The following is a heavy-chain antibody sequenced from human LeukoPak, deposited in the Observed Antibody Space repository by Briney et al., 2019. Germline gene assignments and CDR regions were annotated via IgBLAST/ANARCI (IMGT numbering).Heavy chain of an antibody. CDR1: GFTVSSNY. CDR3: ARDSVPNY. Sequence: GGSLRLSCAASGFTVSSNYMSWVRQAPGKGLEWVSVISGGGSPYYGDSVKGRFTISRDNANNSLYLEMNSLRAEDTAVYYCARDSVPNYWGQGTLVIVSS. V-gene: IGHV3-53*01. D-gene: IGHD3-10*01. J-gene: IGHJ4*02. CDR2: ISGGGSP.